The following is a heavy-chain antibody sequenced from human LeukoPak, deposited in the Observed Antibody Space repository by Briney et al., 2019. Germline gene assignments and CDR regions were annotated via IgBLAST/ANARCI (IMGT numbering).Heavy chain of an antibody. V-gene: IGHV3-30*18. CDR2: ISYDGSNK. J-gene: IGHJ4*02. Sequence: GGSLRLSCAASGFTFNNYGIHWVRQAPREGLEWVAVISYDGSNKYYTDSVKGRFTISRDNSKNTVYLQMNSLRTDDTAVYYCAKAHEKYTGSYWGYYFDSWGQGTLVTVSS. CDR1: GFTFNNYG. D-gene: IGHD1-26*01. CDR3: AKAHEKYTGSYWGYYFDS.